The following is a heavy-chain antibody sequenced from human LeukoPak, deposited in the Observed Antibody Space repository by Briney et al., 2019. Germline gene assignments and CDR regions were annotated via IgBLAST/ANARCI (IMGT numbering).Heavy chain of an antibody. CDR1: GFTFSIYS. V-gene: IGHV3-48*01. CDR2: ISSSSDTV. Sequence: GSLRLSCEASGFTFSIYSMNWVRLAPGKGLEWVSHISSSSDTVYHADSVQGRFTVSRDNAQNSLYLHMDSLRAEDTALYYCARGSPGDYWGQGTVVTLSS. J-gene: IGHJ4*02. CDR3: ARGSPGDY.